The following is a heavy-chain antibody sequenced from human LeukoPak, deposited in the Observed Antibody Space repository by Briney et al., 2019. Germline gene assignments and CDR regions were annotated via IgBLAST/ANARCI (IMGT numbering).Heavy chain of an antibody. D-gene: IGHD4-17*01. J-gene: IGHJ2*01. Sequence: MPSETLSLTCTVSGGSISSSSAYWGWIRQPPGKGLEWIGYIYYSGSTNYNPSLKSRVTISVDTSKNQFSLKLSSVTAADTAVYYCAKYGDSWYFDLWGRGTLATVSS. CDR2: IYYSGST. CDR3: AKYGDSWYFDL. CDR1: GGSISSSSAY. V-gene: IGHV4-61*05.